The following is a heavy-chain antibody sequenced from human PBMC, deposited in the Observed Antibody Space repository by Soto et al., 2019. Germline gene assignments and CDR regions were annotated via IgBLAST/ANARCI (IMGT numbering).Heavy chain of an antibody. CDR2: VYSSGTT. J-gene: IGHJ3*02. CDR3: ARVYFNFLTGYYGAPDI. Sequence: QVQLQESGPGLVKPSATLSLTCTVSGGSISSYYWSWIRQPPGKGPEWIGYVYSSGTTNYNPSLKSRVTISLDTSKRQFSLRLSSVTAADTAVYYCARVYFNFLTGYYGAPDIWGQGTMVTVSS. CDR1: GGSISSYY. V-gene: IGHV4-59*01. D-gene: IGHD3-9*01.